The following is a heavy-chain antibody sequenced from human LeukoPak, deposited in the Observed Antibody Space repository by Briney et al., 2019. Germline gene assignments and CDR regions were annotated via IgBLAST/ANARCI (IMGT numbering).Heavy chain of an antibody. CDR3: ARVGNIGYSYGHRLDQ. D-gene: IGHD5-18*01. Sequence: SETLSLTCAVSGGSISSSNWWTWVRQPPGKGLEWIGEIYHSGSTNYNPSLKSRVTISVDKSKNQFSLKVSSVTAADTAVYYCARVGNIGYSYGHRLDQWGQGTLVTVSS. J-gene: IGHJ4*02. CDR1: GGSISSSNW. CDR2: IYHSGST. V-gene: IGHV4-4*02.